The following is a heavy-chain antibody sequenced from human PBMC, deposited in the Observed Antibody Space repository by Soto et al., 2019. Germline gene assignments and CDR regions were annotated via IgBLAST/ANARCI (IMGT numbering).Heavy chain of an antibody. Sequence: VQLVESGGGLVQPGGSLRLSCAASGFTFSDYHMTWIRQAPGKGLEWVSYISSGSSYTNYADSVKGRFTISRDNSKNSLYLQMNSLRAEDTAVYYCARDSGAPTDYWGQGTLVTVSS. CDR2: ISSGSSYT. J-gene: IGHJ4*02. CDR3: ARDSGAPTDY. V-gene: IGHV3-11*06. CDR1: GFTFSDYH.